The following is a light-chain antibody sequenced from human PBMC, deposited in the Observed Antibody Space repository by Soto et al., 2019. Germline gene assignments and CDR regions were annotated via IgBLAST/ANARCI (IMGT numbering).Light chain of an antibody. CDR3: QQYNSYWET. Sequence: DIQMTQSPSTLSASVGDRVTITCRGSHSISSWLAWYQQKPGKAPKLLIYDASSLDSGVPSRFSGSRSGTEFTLTISSLQPDDFATYYCQQYNSYWETFGQGTKVDIK. V-gene: IGKV1-5*01. CDR1: HSISSW. J-gene: IGKJ1*01. CDR2: DAS.